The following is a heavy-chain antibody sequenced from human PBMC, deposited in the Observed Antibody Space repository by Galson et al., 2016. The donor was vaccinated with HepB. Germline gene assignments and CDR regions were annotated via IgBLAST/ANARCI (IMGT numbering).Heavy chain of an antibody. V-gene: IGHV3-74*01. CDR1: GFTVRNYW. CDR2: ISSDGSST. Sequence: SLRLSCAASGFTVRNYWVHWVRQTPGKGLVWVSRISSDGSSTAHADSMKGRFTISRDNTKNMLYLQMNSLREEDTAVYYCARGNYYGMDVWGHGATVTVSS. CDR3: ARGNYYGMDV. J-gene: IGHJ6*02.